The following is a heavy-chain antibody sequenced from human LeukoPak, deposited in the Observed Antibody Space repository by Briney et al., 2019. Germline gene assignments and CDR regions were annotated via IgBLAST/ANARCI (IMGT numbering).Heavy chain of an antibody. V-gene: IGHV3-23*01. CDR1: GFTFSSYA. Sequence: PGGSLSLSCAASGFTFSSYAMGGVRQAPGKGLEWVSAISGSGGSTYYADSVKGRFTISRDNSKNTLYLQMNSLRAEDTAVYYCAKGNGYSSSWYDAFDIWGQGTMVTVSS. CDR2: ISGSGGST. D-gene: IGHD6-13*01. CDR3: AKGNGYSSSWYDAFDI. J-gene: IGHJ3*02.